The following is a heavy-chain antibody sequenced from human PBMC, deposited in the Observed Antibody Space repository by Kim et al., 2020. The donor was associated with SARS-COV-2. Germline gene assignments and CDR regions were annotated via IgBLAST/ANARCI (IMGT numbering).Heavy chain of an antibody. CDR3: ASPYYDTHSYYFDY. Sequence: SETLSLTCTVSGGSISSSSYYWGWIRQPPGKGLEWIGSIYYSGSTYYNPSLKSRVTISVDTSKNQFSLKLSSVTAADTAVYYCASPYYDTHSYYFDYWGQGTLVTVSS. D-gene: IGHD3-9*01. CDR1: GGSISSSSYY. V-gene: IGHV4-39*01. CDR2: IYYSGST. J-gene: IGHJ4*02.